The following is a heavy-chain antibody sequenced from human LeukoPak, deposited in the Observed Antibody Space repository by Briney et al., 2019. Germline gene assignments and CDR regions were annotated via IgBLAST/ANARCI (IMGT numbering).Heavy chain of an antibody. CDR3: ARASGSYSWGY. D-gene: IGHD1-26*01. Sequence: SETLSLTCAVYGGSFSGYYWSWIRQPPGKGLEWIGEINHSGSTNYNPSLKSRVTISVDTSKNQFSLKLSSVTAADTAVYYCARASGSYSWGYWGQGTLVTVSS. CDR2: INHSGST. CDR1: GGSFSGYY. J-gene: IGHJ4*02. V-gene: IGHV4-34*01.